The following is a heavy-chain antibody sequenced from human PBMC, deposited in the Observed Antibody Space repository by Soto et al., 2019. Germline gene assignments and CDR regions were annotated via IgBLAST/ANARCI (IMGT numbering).Heavy chain of an antibody. CDR2: IYYSGST. Sequence: SETLSLTCTVSGGSISSSSYYWGWIRQPPGKGLEWIGSIYYSGSTYYNPSLKSRVTISVDTSKNQFSLKLSSVTAADTAVYYCXRHADTDTYYYYYGMDVWGQGTTVTVSS. CDR3: XRHADTDTYYYYYGMDV. CDR1: GGSISSSSYY. J-gene: IGHJ6*02. D-gene: IGHD2-2*02. V-gene: IGHV4-39*01.